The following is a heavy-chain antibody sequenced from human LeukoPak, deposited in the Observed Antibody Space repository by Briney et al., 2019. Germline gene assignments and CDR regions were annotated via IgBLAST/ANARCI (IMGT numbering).Heavy chain of an antibody. V-gene: IGHV7-4-1*02. CDR2: INTNTGNP. CDR3: ARGDTRQTYCSSTSCYKDYMDV. Sequence: ASVTVSCKASGYTFTSYAMNWVRQAPGQGLEWMGWINTNTGNPTYAQGFTGRFVFSLDTSVSTAYLQISSLKAEDTAVYYCARGDTRQTYCSSTSCYKDYMDVWGKGTTVTISS. D-gene: IGHD2-2*02. J-gene: IGHJ6*03. CDR1: GYTFTSYA.